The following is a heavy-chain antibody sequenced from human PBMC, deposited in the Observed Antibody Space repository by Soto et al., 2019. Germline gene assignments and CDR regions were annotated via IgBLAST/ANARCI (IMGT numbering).Heavy chain of an antibody. D-gene: IGHD3-22*01. V-gene: IGHV4-34*01. CDR2: INHSGST. CDR1: GGSFSGYY. CDR3: ARDRRLGVGYYDRRGGFDY. Sequence: SETLSLTCAVYGGSFSGYYWSWIRQPPGKGLEWIGEINHSGSTNYNPSLKSRVTISVDTSKNQFSLKLSSVTAADTAVYYCARDRRLGVGYYDRRGGFDYWGQGTLVTAPQ. J-gene: IGHJ4*02.